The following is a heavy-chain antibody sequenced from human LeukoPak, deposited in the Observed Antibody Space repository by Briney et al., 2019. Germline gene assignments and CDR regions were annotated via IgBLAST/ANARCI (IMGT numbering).Heavy chain of an antibody. J-gene: IGHJ6*02. Sequence: GGSLRLSCAASGFTFTIFGLNWVRQAPGKGPEWVSYIDARSGITYYADSVQGRFTLSRDNARESVFLQMDSLRVDDTAVYYCARDGGGSYLFDYYYYGMDVWGQGTTVTVSS. D-gene: IGHD1-26*01. CDR1: GFTFTIFG. V-gene: IGHV3-48*01. CDR3: ARDGGGSYLFDYYYYGMDV. CDR2: IDARSGIT.